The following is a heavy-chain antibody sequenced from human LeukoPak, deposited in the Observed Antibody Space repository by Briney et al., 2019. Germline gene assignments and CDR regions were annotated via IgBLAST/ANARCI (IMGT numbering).Heavy chain of an antibody. CDR1: GASTIISNYY. CDR3: AGHARLGSGENWFDP. V-gene: IGHV4-39*01. Sequence: SETLSLTCSVSGASTIISNYYWGWVRQPPGKGLEWIGSINYSGNIYYNPSLRSRVTISVDTSKNQISLKVTSVTAADTAVYYCAGHARLGSGENWFDPWGQGTLVTVSS. CDR2: INYSGNI. J-gene: IGHJ5*02. D-gene: IGHD3-10*01.